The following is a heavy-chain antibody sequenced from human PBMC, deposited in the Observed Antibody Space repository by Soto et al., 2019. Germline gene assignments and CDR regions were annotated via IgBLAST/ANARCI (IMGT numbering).Heavy chain of an antibody. CDR2: ISSSSSYI. Sequence: EVQLVESGGGLVKPGGSLRLSCAASGFTFSSYSMNWVRQAPGKGLEWVSSISSSSSYIYYADSVKGRFTISRDNAKNSLYLQMNSLRAEDTAVYYCARTEGGGYQLLWLGASGWSDYWGQGTLVTVSS. CDR1: GFTFSSYS. D-gene: IGHD2-2*01. V-gene: IGHV3-21*01. J-gene: IGHJ4*02. CDR3: ARTEGGGYQLLWLGASGWSDY.